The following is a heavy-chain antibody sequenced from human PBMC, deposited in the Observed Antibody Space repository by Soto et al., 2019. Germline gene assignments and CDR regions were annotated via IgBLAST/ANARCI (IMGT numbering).Heavy chain of an antibody. CDR1: GFTFSSYA. CDR2: ISGSGGST. Sequence: PGGSLRLSCAASGFTFSSYAMSWVRQAPGKGLEWVSAISGSGGSTYYADSVKGRFTISRDNSKNTLYLQMNSLRAEDTAVYYCAGSIAAAGTFGPQGYWGQGPLVTVSS. D-gene: IGHD6-13*01. V-gene: IGHV3-23*01. J-gene: IGHJ4*02. CDR3: AGSIAAAGTFGPQGY.